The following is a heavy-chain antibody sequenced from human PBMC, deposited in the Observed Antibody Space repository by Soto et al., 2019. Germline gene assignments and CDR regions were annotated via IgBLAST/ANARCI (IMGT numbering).Heavy chain of an antibody. CDR3: ARDPDSYDFWSGPLDY. V-gene: IGHV3-21*01. J-gene: IGHJ4*02. D-gene: IGHD3-3*01. CDR1: GFTFSSYS. CDR2: ISSSSSYI. Sequence: GGSLRLSCAASGFTFSSYSMNWVRQAPGKGLECVSSISSSSSYIYYADSVKGRFTISRDNAKNSLYLQMNSLRAEDTAVYYCARDPDSYDFWSGPLDYWGQGTLVTVYS.